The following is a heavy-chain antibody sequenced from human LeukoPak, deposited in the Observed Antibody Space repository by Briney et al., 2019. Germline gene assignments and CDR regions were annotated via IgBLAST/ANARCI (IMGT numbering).Heavy chain of an antibody. CDR2: ISAYNGNT. CDR1: GYTFTSYG. D-gene: IGHD6-6*01. CDR3: ARGVRIAARPPKAKYYYYGMDV. J-gene: IGHJ6*02. Sequence: ASVKVSCKASGYTFTSYGISWVRQAPGQGLEWMGWISAYNGNTNYAQKLQGRVTMTTDTSTSTAYMELRSLRSEDTAVYYCARGVRIAARPPKAKYYYYGMDVWGQGTTVTISS. V-gene: IGHV1-18*01.